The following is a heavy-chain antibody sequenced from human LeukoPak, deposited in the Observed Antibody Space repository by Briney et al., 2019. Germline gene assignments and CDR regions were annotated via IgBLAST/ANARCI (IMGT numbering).Heavy chain of an antibody. CDR1: GGSISSYY. CDR3: ARDAPYCSGGSCYRYYYYMDV. D-gene: IGHD2-15*01. J-gene: IGHJ6*03. CDR2: IYYSGST. Sequence: SETLSLTCTVSGGSISSYYWSWIRQPPGKGLEWIGYIYYSGSTNYNPSLKSRVTISVDTSKNPFSLKLSSVTAADTAVYYCARDAPYCSGGSCYRYYYYMDVWGKGTTVTVSS. V-gene: IGHV4-59*01.